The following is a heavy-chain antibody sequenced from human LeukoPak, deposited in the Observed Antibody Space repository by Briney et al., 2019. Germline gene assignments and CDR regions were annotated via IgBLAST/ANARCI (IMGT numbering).Heavy chain of an antibody. Sequence: PGGSLRLSCAASGITFSYYGMHWVRQAPGKGLEWVAVIWHDGSKKYYADSVKGRFSISRGNSKNTQYLQMDSLRAEDTAVYYCSGCSSSSCCAGGIDIWGQGTMVTVSS. CDR2: IWHDGSKK. CDR3: SGCSSSSCCAGGIDI. CDR1: GITFSYYG. V-gene: IGHV3-33*01. D-gene: IGHD2-2*01. J-gene: IGHJ3*02.